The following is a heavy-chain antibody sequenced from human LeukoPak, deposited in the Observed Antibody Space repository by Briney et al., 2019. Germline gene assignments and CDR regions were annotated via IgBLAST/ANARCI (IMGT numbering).Heavy chain of an antibody. D-gene: IGHD3-9*01. CDR1: GGSFSGYY. Sequence: PSETLSLTCAVYGGSFSGYYWSWIRQPPGKGLEWIGEIVHSGNTKYNPSLKSRVTISVDTSKNQFSLNLTSVTAADTAVYYCARGRYSAGDNWFDPWGQGTLVTVSS. CDR2: IVHSGNT. V-gene: IGHV4-34*01. J-gene: IGHJ5*02. CDR3: ARGRYSAGDNWFDP.